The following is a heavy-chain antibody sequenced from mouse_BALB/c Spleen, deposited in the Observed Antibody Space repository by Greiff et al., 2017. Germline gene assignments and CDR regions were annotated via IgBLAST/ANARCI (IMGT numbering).Heavy chain of an antibody. D-gene: IGHD1-1*01. V-gene: IGHV5-6*01. CDR1: GFTFSSYG. J-gene: IGHJ3*01. CDR3: ASITSWFAY. Sequence: EVQRVESGGDLVKPGGSLKLSCAASGFTFSSYGMSWVRQTPDKRLEWVATISSGGGNTYYPDSVKGRFTISRDNAKNNLYLQMSSLRSEDTALYYCASITSWFAYWGQGTLVTVSA. CDR2: ISSGGGNT.